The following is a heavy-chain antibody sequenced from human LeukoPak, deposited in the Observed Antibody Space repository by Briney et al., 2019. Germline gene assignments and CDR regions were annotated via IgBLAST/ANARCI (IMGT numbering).Heavy chain of an antibody. V-gene: IGHV1-46*03. CDR3: ARSCSSTSCYGRNWFDP. CDR1: GYTFTSYY. CDR2: INPSGGST. Sequence: EASVKVSCKASGYTFTSYYMHWVRQAPGQGLERMGIINPSGGSTSYAQKFQGRVTITRDTYTSTVYMELSSLRSEDTAVYYCARSCSSTSCYGRNWFDPWGQGTLVTVSS. D-gene: IGHD2-2*01. J-gene: IGHJ5*02.